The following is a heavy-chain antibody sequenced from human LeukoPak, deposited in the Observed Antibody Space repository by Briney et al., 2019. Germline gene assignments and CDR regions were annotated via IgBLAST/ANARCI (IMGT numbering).Heavy chain of an antibody. D-gene: IGHD1-26*01. J-gene: IGHJ4*02. V-gene: IGHV1-69*05. Sequence: AXVKVSCKASGGTFSSYAIRWVGQAPGQGLEWMGGIIPIFGTANYAQKLQGRVTIKTEESKRTEYMELSSLRSEDTAVYYCARAGRGSYLRGSLNYWGQGTLVTVSS. CDR3: ARAGRGSYLRGSLNY. CDR1: GGTFSSYA. CDR2: IIPIFGTA.